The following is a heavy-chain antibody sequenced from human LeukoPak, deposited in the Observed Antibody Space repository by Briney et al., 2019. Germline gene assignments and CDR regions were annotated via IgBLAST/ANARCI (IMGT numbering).Heavy chain of an antibody. CDR1: GGTFSSYA. V-gene: IGHV1-69*13. J-gene: IGHJ4*02. Sequence: ASVKVSCKASGGTFSSYAISWVRQAPGQGLEWMGGIIPIFGTANYAQKFQGRVTITADESTSTAYMELSSLRSEDTAVYYCARSGTSMVATSIWGQGTLVTVSS. CDR3: ARSGTSMVATSI. D-gene: IGHD5-12*01. CDR2: IIPIFGTA.